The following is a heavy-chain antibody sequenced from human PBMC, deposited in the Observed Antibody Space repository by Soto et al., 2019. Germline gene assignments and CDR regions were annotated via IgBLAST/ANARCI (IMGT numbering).Heavy chain of an antibody. V-gene: IGHV4-59*08. CDR2: IYYSGST. J-gene: IGHJ4*02. Sequence: SETLSLTCTVSGGSISSYYWNWILQPPGKGLEWIGYIYYSGSTNYNPSLQSRVTILVDTSKNQFSLKLRSVTAADTAVYFCARRSGYRISDYFDYWGQGTRVTVSS. D-gene: IGHD3-16*02. CDR3: ARRSGYRISDYFDY. CDR1: GGSISSYY.